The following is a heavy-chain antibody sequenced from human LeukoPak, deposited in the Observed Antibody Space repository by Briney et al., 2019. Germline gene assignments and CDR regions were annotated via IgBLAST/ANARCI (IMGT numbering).Heavy chain of an antibody. Sequence: GASVKVSCKASGYTFTSYGISWVRQAPGQGLEWVGWISAYNGNTNYAQKLQGRVTMATDTSTSTAYMELRSLRSDDTAVYYCARWLQLQGDTFDIWGQGTTVTVSS. V-gene: IGHV1-18*01. CDR1: GYTFTSYG. CDR3: ARWLQLQGDTFDI. J-gene: IGHJ3*02. D-gene: IGHD5-24*01. CDR2: ISAYNGNT.